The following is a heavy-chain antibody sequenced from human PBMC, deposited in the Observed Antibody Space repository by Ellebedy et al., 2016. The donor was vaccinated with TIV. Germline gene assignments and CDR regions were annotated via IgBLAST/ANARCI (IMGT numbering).Heavy chain of an antibody. J-gene: IGHJ1*01. V-gene: IGHV1-18*01. CDR3: VSEREAAGTVYFHH. Sequence: ASVKVSXXASVYTFTNYGISWVRQAPGQGLEWMGWISAYNGNTRYSQKVQDRVTMTRDTSTSTAYVELRSLTSDDTAMYYCVSEREAAGTVYFHHWGQGTLVTVSS. CDR1: VYTFTNYG. CDR2: ISAYNGNT. D-gene: IGHD6-13*01.